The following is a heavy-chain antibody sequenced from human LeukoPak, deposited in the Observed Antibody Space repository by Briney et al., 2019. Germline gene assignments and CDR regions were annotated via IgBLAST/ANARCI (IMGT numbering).Heavy chain of an antibody. CDR3: ARDHGVVLAAVDY. Sequence: SLPLSCAASGFNFSSYAMHWLRPAPGKGREGVAVISYDGSNKYYADSVKGRFTISRDNSKNTLYLQMNSLRAEDTAVYYCARDHGVVLAAVDYWGQGTLVTVSS. D-gene: IGHD2-2*01. CDR2: ISYDGSNK. J-gene: IGHJ4*02. V-gene: IGHV3-30*04. CDR1: GFNFSSYA.